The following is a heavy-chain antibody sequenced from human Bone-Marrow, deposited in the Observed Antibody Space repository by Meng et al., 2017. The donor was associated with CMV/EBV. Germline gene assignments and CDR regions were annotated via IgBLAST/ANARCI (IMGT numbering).Heavy chain of an antibody. D-gene: IGHD4-17*01. V-gene: IGHV3-15*01. Sequence: GESLKISCLDSGFTFDNAWMTWVRQAPGKGLEWLGQIPTRFHGGAAYYTQSVRDRFTITRDDSKNTVYLYIDNLKNEDTAVYYCNNVRGRDGDWGQGTLVTVSS. J-gene: IGHJ4*02. CDR3: NNVRGRDGD. CDR2: IPTRFHGGAA. CDR1: GFTFDNAW.